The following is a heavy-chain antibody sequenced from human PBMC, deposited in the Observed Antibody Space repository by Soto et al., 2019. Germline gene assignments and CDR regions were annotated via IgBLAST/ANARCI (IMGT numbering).Heavy chain of an antibody. V-gene: IGHV4-38-2*01. CDR2: IYQSGKT. Sequence: PSETLSLTCGVSGFPVSYGYYWGWIRQPPGKGLEWLGSIYQSGKTYYNPSLKSRLTLSMDTSKNEFSLRLRSVTAADTAVYFCARLYCSRVSCYNDYWGPGLLVTVSS. CDR1: GFPVSYGYY. D-gene: IGHD2-15*01. J-gene: IGHJ4*02. CDR3: ARLYCSRVSCYNDY.